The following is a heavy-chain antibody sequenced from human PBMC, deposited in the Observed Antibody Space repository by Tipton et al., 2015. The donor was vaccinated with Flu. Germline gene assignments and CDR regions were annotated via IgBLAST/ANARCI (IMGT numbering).Heavy chain of an antibody. CDR1: GFTFSSYA. CDR3: AKGRSSVGYYYYMDV. CDR2: ISGSGGST. V-gene: IGHV3-23*01. Sequence: SLRLSCAASGFTFSSYAMSWVRQAPGKGLEWVSAISGSGGSTYYADSVKGRFTISRDNSKNTLYLQMNSLRAEDTAVYYCAKGRSSVGYYYYMDVWGKGTTVTVSS. J-gene: IGHJ6*03. D-gene: IGHD5/OR15-5a*01.